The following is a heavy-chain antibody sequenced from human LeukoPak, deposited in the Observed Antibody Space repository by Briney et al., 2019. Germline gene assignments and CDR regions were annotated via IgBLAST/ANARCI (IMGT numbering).Heavy chain of an antibody. CDR2: ISSSRSSI. CDR3: ASLMGPNYYYYMDV. D-gene: IGHD3-9*01. Sequence: GGSLRLSCATAGFSFSSYSMNWGRQDPSWGLDSVSSISSSRSSIYYADSVKGRFTISRDNPKNSLYLQMNSLRAEDTAVYYCASLMGPNYYYYMDVWGKGTTVTVSS. V-gene: IGHV3-21*01. CDR1: GFSFSSYS. J-gene: IGHJ6*03.